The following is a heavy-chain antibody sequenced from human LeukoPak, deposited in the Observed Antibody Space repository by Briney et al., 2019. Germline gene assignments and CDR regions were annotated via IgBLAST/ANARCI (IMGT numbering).Heavy chain of an antibody. D-gene: IGHD3-10*01. CDR1: GFTFSNAW. CDR2: IKSKTDGGTT. Sequence: PGGSLRLSCAASGFTFSNAWMSWVRQAPGKGLGWVGRIKSKTDGGTTDYAAPVKGRFTISRDDSKNTLYLQMNSLKTEDTAVYYCTTLQGTMVRGVIITHFDYWGQGTLVTVSS. V-gene: IGHV3-15*01. CDR3: TTLQGTMVRGVIITHFDY. J-gene: IGHJ4*02.